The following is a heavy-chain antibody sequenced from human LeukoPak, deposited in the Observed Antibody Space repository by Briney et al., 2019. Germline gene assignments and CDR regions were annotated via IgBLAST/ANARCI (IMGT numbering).Heavy chain of an antibody. CDR3: ARESPGYYDSSGYYYDY. CDR2: IYYSGST. V-gene: IGHV4-39*07. D-gene: IGHD3-22*01. Sequence: SETLSLTCTVSGVSISSSSYYWGWIRQPPGKGLEWIGSIYYSGSTYYNPSLKSRVTISVDTSKNQFSLKLSSVTAADTAVYYCARESPGYYDSSGYYYDYWGQGTLVTVSS. CDR1: GVSISSSSYY. J-gene: IGHJ4*02.